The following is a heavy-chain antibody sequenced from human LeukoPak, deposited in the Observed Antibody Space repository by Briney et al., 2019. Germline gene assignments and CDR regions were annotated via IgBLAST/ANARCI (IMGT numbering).Heavy chain of an antibody. CDR3: ARGAATESGYPSEGPVEYYFDY. CDR1: GYTFTSYG. V-gene: IGHV1-18*01. Sequence: GASVKVSCKASGYTFTSYGISWVRQAPGQGLEWMGWISAYNGNTNYAQKLQGRVTMTRDTSTSTVYMELSSLRSEDTAVYYCARGAATESGYPSEGPVEYYFDYWGQGTLVTVSS. D-gene: IGHD6-13*01. J-gene: IGHJ4*02. CDR2: ISAYNGNT.